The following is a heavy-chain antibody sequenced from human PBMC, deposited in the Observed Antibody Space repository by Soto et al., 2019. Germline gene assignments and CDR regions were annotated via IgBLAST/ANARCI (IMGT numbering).Heavy chain of an antibody. J-gene: IGHJ3*02. CDR2: INHSGST. D-gene: IGHD3-22*01. CDR3: ASYYDSSGYYSPRPSDAFDI. CDR1: GGSFSGYY. V-gene: IGHV4-34*01. Sequence: SETLSLTCAVYGGSFSGYYWSWIRQPPGKGLEWIGEINHSGSTNYNPSLKSRVTISVDTSKNQFSLKLSSVTAADTAVYYCASYYDSSGYYSPRPSDAFDIWGQGTMVTVSS.